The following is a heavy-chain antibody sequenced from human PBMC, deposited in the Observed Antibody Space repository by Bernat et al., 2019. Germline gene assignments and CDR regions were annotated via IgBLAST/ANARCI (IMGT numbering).Heavy chain of an antibody. CDR1: GFTFSDHY. CDR3: TRALLASNWYFDL. J-gene: IGHJ2*01. V-gene: IGHV3-72*01. CDR2: TKNKANSYTT. Sequence: EVQLVESGGGLVQPGGSLRLSCAASGFTFSDHYMDWVRQAPGKGLEWVGRTKNKANSYTTEYAASVKGRFTISRDDSKNSLYLQMNSLKTEDTAVYYCTRALLASNWYFDLGGRGTLVTVSS. D-gene: IGHD4/OR15-4a*01.